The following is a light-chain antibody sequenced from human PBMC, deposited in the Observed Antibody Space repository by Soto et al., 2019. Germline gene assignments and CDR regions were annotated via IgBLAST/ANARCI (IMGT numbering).Light chain of an antibody. CDR3: QQRSNSWT. J-gene: IGKJ1*01. CDR2: DAS. Sequence: EIVLTQPPATLSLSPGERATLSCRASQSVCSYLAWYQQKPGQAPRLLIYDASNRATGIPARLSGSGSGTDFTLTISSLEPEDFAVYYCQQRSNSWTFGQGTKVDIK. V-gene: IGKV3-11*01. CDR1: QSVCSY.